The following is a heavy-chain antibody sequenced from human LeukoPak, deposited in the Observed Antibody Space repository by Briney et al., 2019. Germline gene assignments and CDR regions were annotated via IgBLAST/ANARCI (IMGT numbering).Heavy chain of an antibody. Sequence: NASETLSLTCAVYGGSFSGYCWSWIRQPPGKGLEWIGEIKHSGSTNYNPSLKSRVTISVDTSKKQFSLKLSSVTAADTAVYYCARGVGAAAGLPPFDYWGQGTLVTVSS. CDR2: IKHSGST. J-gene: IGHJ4*02. CDR1: GGSFSGYC. CDR3: ARGVGAAAGLPPFDY. D-gene: IGHD6-13*01. V-gene: IGHV4-34*01.